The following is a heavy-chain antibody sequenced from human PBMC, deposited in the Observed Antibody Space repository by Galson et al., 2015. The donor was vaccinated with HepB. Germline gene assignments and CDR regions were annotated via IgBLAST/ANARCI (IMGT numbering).Heavy chain of an antibody. V-gene: IGHV1-69*01. Sequence: CKASGGTFSSYAISWVRQAPGQGLEWMGGIIPIFGTANYAQKFQGRVTITADESTSTAYMELSSLRSEDTAVYYCARIKDTALEPYYYGMDVWGQGTTVTVSS. CDR2: IIPIFGTA. CDR3: ARIKDTALEPYYYGMDV. D-gene: IGHD5-18*01. CDR1: GGTFSSYA. J-gene: IGHJ6*02.